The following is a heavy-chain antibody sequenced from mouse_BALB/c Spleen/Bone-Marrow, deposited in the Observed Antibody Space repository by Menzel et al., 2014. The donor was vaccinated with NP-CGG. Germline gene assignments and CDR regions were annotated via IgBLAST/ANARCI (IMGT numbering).Heavy chain of an antibody. CDR2: ISNGGGST. Sequence: EVKVVESGGGLVQPGGSLKLSWAASGFTFSSYTMSWVRQTPEKRLEWVAYISNGGGSTYYPDTVKGRFTISRDNAKNTLYLQMSSLKSEDTAMYYCARRSAATYYFDYWGQGTTLTVSS. CDR1: GFTFSSYT. CDR3: ARRSAATYYFDY. D-gene: IGHD1-2*01. J-gene: IGHJ2*01. V-gene: IGHV5-12-2*01.